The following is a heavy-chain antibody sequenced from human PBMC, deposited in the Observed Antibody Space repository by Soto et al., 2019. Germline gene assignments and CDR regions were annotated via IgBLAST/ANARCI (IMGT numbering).Heavy chain of an antibody. J-gene: IGHJ4*02. CDR1: GFSLSTSGVG. D-gene: IGHD5-18*01. V-gene: IGHV2-5*02. CDR2: IYWDDDK. Sequence: QITLKESGPTLVKPTQTLTLTCTFSGFSLSTSGVGVGWIRQPPGEALEWLALIYWDDDKRYSPSLKSRLTITKDTSNNKVVLTMTNMDPVDTGTYFCAQRSPSYGCRAYWGQGALVTVSS. CDR3: AQRSPSYGCRAY.